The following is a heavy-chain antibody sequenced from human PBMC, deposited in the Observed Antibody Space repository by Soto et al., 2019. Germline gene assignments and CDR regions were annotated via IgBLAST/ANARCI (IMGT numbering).Heavy chain of an antibody. Sequence: GGSLRLSCVASGFTFSDYSMNWVRQAPGKGLEWVSVISGNGGGKYYGDSVKGRFTISRDNSQNTVYLQMNRLEAEDTAIYYCAKRLTDCRGDSCYATPANWGPGTLVTVSS. J-gene: IGHJ4*02. CDR3: AKRLTDCRGDSCYATPAN. CDR1: GFTFSDYS. D-gene: IGHD6-13*01. CDR2: ISGNGGGK. V-gene: IGHV3-23*01.